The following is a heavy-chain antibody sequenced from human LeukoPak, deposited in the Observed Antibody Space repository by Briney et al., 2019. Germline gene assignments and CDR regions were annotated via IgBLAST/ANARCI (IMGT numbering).Heavy chain of an antibody. CDR2: IYYSGST. CDR1: GGSISSSSYY. Sequence: SETLSLTCTVSGGSISSSSYYWGWIRQPPGKGLEWIGSIYYSGSTYYNPSLKSRVTISVDTSKNQFSLKLSSVTAADTAVYYWARERKEKGFAPGARGTRFTVS. J-gene: IGHJ5*02. V-gene: IGHV4-39*07. CDR3: ARERKEKGFAP.